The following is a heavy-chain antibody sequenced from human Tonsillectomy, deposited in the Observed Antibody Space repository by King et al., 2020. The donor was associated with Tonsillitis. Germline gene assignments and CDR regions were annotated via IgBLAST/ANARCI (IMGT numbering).Heavy chain of an antibody. CDR3: ARSMGPGSFGY. V-gene: IGHV1-3*01. CDR1: GYTFTSYA. CDR2: INAGNGNT. Sequence: QLVQSGAEVKKPGASVKVSCKASGYTFTSYAMHWVRQAPGQRLEWMGWINAGNGNTKYSQKFQGRVTITRVTSASTANMELSSVRAEDTAVYYCARSMGPGSFGYWGQGTLVSVSS. J-gene: IGHJ4*02. D-gene: IGHD3-10*01.